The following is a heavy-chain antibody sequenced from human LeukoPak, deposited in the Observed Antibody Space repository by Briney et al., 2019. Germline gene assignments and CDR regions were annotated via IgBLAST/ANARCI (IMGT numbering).Heavy chain of an antibody. CDR1: GGSFSGYY. J-gene: IGHJ4*02. Sequence: SETLSLTCAVYGGSFSGYYWSWIRQPPGKGLEWIGEINHSGSTNYNPSLKSRVTISVDTSKNQFSLKLSSVTAADMAVYYCARGVFVMGSGWPSYYFDYWGQGTLVTVSS. V-gene: IGHV4-34*01. CDR2: INHSGST. CDR3: ARGVFVMGSGWPSYYFDY. D-gene: IGHD6-19*01.